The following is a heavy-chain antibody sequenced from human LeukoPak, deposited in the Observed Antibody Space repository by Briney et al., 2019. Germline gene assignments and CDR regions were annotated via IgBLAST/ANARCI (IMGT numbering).Heavy chain of an antibody. J-gene: IGHJ4*02. CDR2: INHSGST. V-gene: IGHV4-34*01. CDR1: GGSFSGYS. CDR3: ARGHYDILTGYSATFDY. Sequence: SETLSLTCAVYGGSFSGYSWSWIRRPPGKGLEWIGEINHSGSTNYNPSLKSRVTISVDTSKNQFSLKLSSVTAADTAVYFCARGHYDILTGYSATFDYWGQGTLVTVSS. D-gene: IGHD3-9*01.